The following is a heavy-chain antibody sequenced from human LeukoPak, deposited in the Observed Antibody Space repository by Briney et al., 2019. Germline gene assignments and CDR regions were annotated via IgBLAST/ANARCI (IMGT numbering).Heavy chain of an antibody. CDR2: IYYSGST. V-gene: IGHV4-39*01. CDR3: ARHGDGDILTRYKNYYYAMDV. D-gene: IGHD3-9*01. Sequence: SETLSLTCTVSGGSIGSSSYYWGWIRQPPGKGLEWIGSIYYSGSTYYNPSLKSRITISVDTSKNQFSLKLSSVTAADTAVYFCARHGDGDILTRYKNYYYAMDVWGQGTTVTVSS. CDR1: GGSIGSSSYY. J-gene: IGHJ6*02.